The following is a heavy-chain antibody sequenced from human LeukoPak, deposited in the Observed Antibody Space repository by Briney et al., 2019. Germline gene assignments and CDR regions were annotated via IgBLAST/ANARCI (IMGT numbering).Heavy chain of an antibody. J-gene: IGHJ3*02. CDR3: ASDQGYSYGYVGAFDI. D-gene: IGHD5-18*01. Sequence: SQTLSLTCAVSGGSISSDGYSWSWIRQPPGKGLEWIGYIYHSGSTYYNPSLKSRVTISVDRSKNQFSLKLSSVTAADTAVYYCASDQGYSYGYVGAFDIWGQGTMVTVSP. V-gene: IGHV4-30-2*01. CDR1: GGSISSDGYS. CDR2: IYHSGST.